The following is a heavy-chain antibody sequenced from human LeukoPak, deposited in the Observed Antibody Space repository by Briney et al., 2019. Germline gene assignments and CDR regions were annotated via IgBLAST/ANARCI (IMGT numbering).Heavy chain of an antibody. V-gene: IGHV3-30-3*01. D-gene: IGHD3-10*01. Sequence: GRSLRLSCAASGFTFSSYAMHWVRQAPGKGLERVAVISYDGSNKYYTDSVKGRFTISRDNSKNTLYLQMNSLRAEDTAVYYCARDMRFGELLPTSIFDYWGQGTLVTVSS. CDR3: ARDMRFGELLPTSIFDY. J-gene: IGHJ4*02. CDR2: ISYDGSNK. CDR1: GFTFSSYA.